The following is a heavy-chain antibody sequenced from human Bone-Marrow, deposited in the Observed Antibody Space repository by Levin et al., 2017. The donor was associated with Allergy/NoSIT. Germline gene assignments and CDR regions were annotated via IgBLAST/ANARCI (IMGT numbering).Heavy chain of an antibody. CDR2: IYHGDKT. D-gene: IGHD4-17*01. J-gene: IGHJ4*02. Sequence: PGGSLRLSCAASGLTGRTNYMNWVRQAPGKGLEWVSIIYHGDKTYYADSVKGRFTTSRDSSNNILYLQMNGLRADDTAVYYCATGTYGEPDYWGQGTLVTVSS. V-gene: IGHV3-53*01. CDR1: GLTGRTNY. CDR3: ATGTYGEPDY.